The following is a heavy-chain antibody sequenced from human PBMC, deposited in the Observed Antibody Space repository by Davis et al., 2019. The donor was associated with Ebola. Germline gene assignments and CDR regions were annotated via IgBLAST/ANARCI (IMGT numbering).Heavy chain of an antibody. CDR1: GFTFSSYA. J-gene: IGHJ4*02. CDR3: PVGHYSSPYG. D-gene: IGHD4-11*01. Sequence: PGGSLRLSCAASGFTFSSYAMHWVRQAPGKGLEWVAVISYGGNNKYYADSVKGRFTISRDNSKNTLYLQMNSLRAEDTAVYYCPVGHYSSPYGWGQGVLVTVSS. CDR2: ISYGGNNK. V-gene: IGHV3-30-3*01.